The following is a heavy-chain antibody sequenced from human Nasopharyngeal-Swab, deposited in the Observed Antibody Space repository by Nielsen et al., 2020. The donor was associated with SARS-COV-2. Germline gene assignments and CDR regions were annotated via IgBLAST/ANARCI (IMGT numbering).Heavy chain of an antibody. Sequence: GESLKISCAASGFTFSSYAMHWVRQAPGKGREWVAVISYDGSNKYYADSVKGRFTISRDNSKNTLYLQMNSLRAEDTAVYYCARAFGGGYYSGMDVWGQGTTVTVSS. J-gene: IGHJ6*02. CDR1: GFTFSSYA. CDR2: ISYDGSNK. D-gene: IGHD3-10*01. V-gene: IGHV3-30-3*01. CDR3: ARAFGGGYYSGMDV.